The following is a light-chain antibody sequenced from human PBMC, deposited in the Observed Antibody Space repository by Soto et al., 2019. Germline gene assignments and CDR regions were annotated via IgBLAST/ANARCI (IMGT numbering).Light chain of an antibody. Sequence: EIVLTQSPGTLSLSPGERATLSCRASQSVSSSYLAWYQQKPGQAPRLLIYGASSRATGIPDRFSGSGSGTDFTLTISRLEPEDFAVYSCEQYGSSPPYTFGQGTKVESK. CDR3: EQYGSSPPYT. V-gene: IGKV3-20*01. CDR2: GAS. CDR1: QSVSSSY. J-gene: IGKJ2*01.